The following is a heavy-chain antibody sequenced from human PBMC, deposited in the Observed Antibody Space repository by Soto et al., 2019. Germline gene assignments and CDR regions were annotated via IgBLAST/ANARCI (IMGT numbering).Heavy chain of an antibody. D-gene: IGHD2-21*01. Sequence: QVQLVESGGGLVKPGGSLRLACAASGFSFGDSYMSWVRQAPGKGLEWLSYISGGSSYTNYADSVKGRFTISRDNAKRSLYLEINSLRADDTAVYYCAKTIAAASGYYFDHWGQGNLVTVSS. CDR3: AKTIAAASGYYFDH. CDR2: ISGGSSYT. CDR1: GFSFGDSY. J-gene: IGHJ4*02. V-gene: IGHV3-11*06.